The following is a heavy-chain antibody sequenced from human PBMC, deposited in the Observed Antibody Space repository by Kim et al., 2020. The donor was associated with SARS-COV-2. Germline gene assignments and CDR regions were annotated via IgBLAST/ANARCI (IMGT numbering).Heavy chain of an antibody. CDR2: ISSSSYYI. CDR3: AREGSLHQGWFGEGGYYYYGMDV. CDR1: GFTFSSYS. D-gene: IGHD3-10*01. J-gene: IGHJ6*02. V-gene: IGHV3-21*01. Sequence: GGSLRLSCAASGFTFSSYSMNWVRQAPGKGLEWVSSISSSSYYIYYADSVKGRFTISRDNAKNSLYLQMNSLSAEDTAVYYCAREGSLHQGWFGEGGYYYYGMDVWGQGTTVTVSS.